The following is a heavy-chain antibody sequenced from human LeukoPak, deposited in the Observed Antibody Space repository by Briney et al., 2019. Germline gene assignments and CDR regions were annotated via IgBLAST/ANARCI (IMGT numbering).Heavy chain of an antibody. CDR1: GFTFSSYG. J-gene: IGHJ5*01. V-gene: IGHV3-33*06. CDR3: AKGGRNNWFDS. D-gene: IGHD3-10*01. Sequence: GRSLRLSCAASGFTFSSYGMHWVRQAPGKGLEWVAVIWYDGSNKYYADSVKGRFTISRDNSKNTLDLQMNSLRAEDTAVYYCAKGGRNNWFDSWGQGTLVTVSS. CDR2: IWYDGSNK.